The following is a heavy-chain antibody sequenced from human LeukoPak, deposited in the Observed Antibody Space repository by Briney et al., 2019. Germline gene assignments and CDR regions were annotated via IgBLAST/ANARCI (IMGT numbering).Heavy chain of an antibody. CDR3: AKTNGYCSE. CDR1: GFTFSSYG. J-gene: IGHJ4*02. D-gene: IGHD2-8*01. CDR2: ICGSGGPT. Sequence: GGSLRLSCAASGFTFSSYGMNWVRQAPGKGLEWVSGICGSGGPTYYADSVKGRFTISRDNSKNFLFPQVCILSAEATALYYCAKTNGYCSEWGQGTLVSVSS. V-gene: IGHV3-23*01.